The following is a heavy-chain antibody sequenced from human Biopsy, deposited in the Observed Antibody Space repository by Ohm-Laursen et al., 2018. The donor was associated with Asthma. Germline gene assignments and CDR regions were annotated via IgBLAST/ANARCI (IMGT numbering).Heavy chain of an antibody. CDR2: IYSGGGT. CDR1: GFTVSTNG. D-gene: IGHD4-23*01. J-gene: IGHJ3*02. Sequence: GSLRLSCTASGFTVSTNGMSWVRQPPGKGLEWVSVIYSGGGTYYADSVQGRVTISRDNSKNTLSLQMNRLRAEDTAVYYCARAYGGSFFSGSFDIWGQGTMVTVSS. V-gene: IGHV3-53*01. CDR3: ARAYGGSFFSGSFDI.